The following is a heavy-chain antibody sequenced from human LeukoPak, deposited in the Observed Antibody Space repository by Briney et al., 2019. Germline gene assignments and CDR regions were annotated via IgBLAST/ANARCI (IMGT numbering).Heavy chain of an antibody. V-gene: IGHV4-4*02. J-gene: IGHJ4*02. CDR3: ARISLTGYAPISGYFDY. Sequence: SGTLSLTCAVSGVSISSNLWWTWVRQPPGKGLEWIAESHHSGSINYNPSLKSRVTISVDKAKNQFSLNLNSVTAADTAVFYCARISLTGYAPISGYFDYWGQGTLVTVSS. CDR2: SHHSGSI. D-gene: IGHD3-9*01. CDR1: GVSISSNLW.